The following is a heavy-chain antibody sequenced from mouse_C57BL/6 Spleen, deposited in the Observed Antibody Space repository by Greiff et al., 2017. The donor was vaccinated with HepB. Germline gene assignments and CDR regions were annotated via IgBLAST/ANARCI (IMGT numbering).Heavy chain of an antibody. CDR3: ARGVGTRYFDY. J-gene: IGHJ2*01. D-gene: IGHD1-1*02. V-gene: IGHV1-4*01. CDR1: GYTFTSYT. CDR2: INPSSGYT. Sequence: VQLQQSGAELARPGASVKMSCKASGYTFTSYTMHWVKQRPGQGLEWIGYINPSSGYTKYNQKFKDKATLTADKSSSTAYMQLSSLTSVDSAVYYGARGVGTRYFDYWGQGTTLTVSS.